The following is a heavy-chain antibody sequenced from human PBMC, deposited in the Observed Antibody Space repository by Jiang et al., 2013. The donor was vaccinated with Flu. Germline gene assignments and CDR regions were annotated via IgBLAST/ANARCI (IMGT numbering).Heavy chain of an antibody. D-gene: IGHD1-7*01. J-gene: IGHJ3*02. Sequence: LKSRVTISVDTSKNQFSLKLSSVTAADTAVYYCARKNYFPDAFDIWGQGTMVTVSS. V-gene: IGHV4-59*01. CDR3: ARKNYFPDAFDI.